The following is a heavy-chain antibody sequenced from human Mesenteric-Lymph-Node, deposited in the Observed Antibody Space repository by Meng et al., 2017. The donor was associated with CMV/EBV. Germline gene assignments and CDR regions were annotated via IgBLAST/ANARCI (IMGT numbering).Heavy chain of an antibody. Sequence: CAVSGGSISSVNWWSWVRQPPGKGLEWIGEIDHSGSTNYNPSLKSRVTMSVDTSKNQFSLKLTSVTAVDTAVYFCARSSAGTYYYDYWGQGTLVTVSS. CDR1: GGSISSVNW. D-gene: IGHD3-16*01. V-gene: IGHV4-4*01. J-gene: IGHJ4*02. CDR3: ARSSAGTYYYDY. CDR2: IDHSGST.